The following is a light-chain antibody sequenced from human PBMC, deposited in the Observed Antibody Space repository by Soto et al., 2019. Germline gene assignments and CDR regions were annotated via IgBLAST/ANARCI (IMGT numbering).Light chain of an antibody. V-gene: IGLV2-23*02. CDR1: SSDVGSYNL. CDR3: CSYAASRTWV. CDR2: EVS. Sequence: QSALTQPASVSGSPGQSITISCTGTSSDVGSYNLVSWYQQHPGKAPKLMIYEVSKRPSGVSNRFSGSKSGNTASLTISGLQAEYEADYYGCSYAASRTWVFGGGTKLTVL. J-gene: IGLJ3*02.